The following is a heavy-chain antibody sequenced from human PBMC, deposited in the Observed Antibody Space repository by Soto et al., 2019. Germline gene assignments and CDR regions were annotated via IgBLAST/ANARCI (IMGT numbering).Heavy chain of an antibody. CDR2: ISGTGGAA. CDR1: GFTFGHSA. CDR3: AKPEEVVRGFDF. Sequence: RRLSCAASGFTFGHSAMSWVRQAPGKGLEWVAAISGTGGAAYYADSVKGRFTISRDNSRSTLFLQMNSLRVDDTAIYHCAKPEEVVRGFDFWGLGTLVTVSS. V-gene: IGHV3-23*01. D-gene: IGHD3-10*01. J-gene: IGHJ4*02.